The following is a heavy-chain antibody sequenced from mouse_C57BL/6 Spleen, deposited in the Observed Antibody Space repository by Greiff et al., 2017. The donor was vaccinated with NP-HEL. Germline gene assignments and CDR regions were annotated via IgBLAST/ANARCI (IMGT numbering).Heavy chain of an antibody. J-gene: IGHJ3*01. CDR2: INPNNGGT. CDR3: ARSASWFAY. Sequence: EVQLQQSGPELVKPGASVKIPCKASGYTFTDYYMNWVKQSHGKSLEWIGDINPNNGGTIYNQKFKGKATLTVDKSSSTAYMELRSLTSEDTAVYYCARSASWFAYWGQGTLVTVSA. D-gene: IGHD6-1*01. V-gene: IGHV1-18*01. CDR1: GYTFTDYY.